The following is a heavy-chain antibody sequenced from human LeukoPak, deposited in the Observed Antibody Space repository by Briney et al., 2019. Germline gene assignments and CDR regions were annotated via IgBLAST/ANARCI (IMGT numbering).Heavy chain of an antibody. J-gene: IGHJ6*02. V-gene: IGHV4-34*01. CDR1: GVSFSGYY. Sequence: SETLSLTCAVYGVSFSGYYWSWIRQPPGKELEWIGEINHSGSTNYNPSLKSRVTISVDTSKNEFSLKLSSVTAADTAVYYCARVSAWSSTSHSTYGMDVWGQGTTVTVSS. CDR3: ARVSAWSSTSHSTYGMDV. D-gene: IGHD2-2*01. CDR2: INHSGST.